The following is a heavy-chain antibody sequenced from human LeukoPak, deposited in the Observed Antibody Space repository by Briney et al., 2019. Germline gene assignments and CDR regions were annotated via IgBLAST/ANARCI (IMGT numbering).Heavy chain of an antibody. J-gene: IGHJ4*02. V-gene: IGHV3-23*01. Sequence: GGSLRLSCAASGFTFSTYAMSWVRQAPGKGLEWVLALSPSGGITYYEDSVKGRFTISRDNSKNTLYLQMNSLRAEDTAVYYCAKGVNYFVLEYWGQGTLVTISS. D-gene: IGHD3-10*02. CDR2: LSPSGGIT. CDR3: AKGVNYFVLEY. CDR1: GFTFSTYA.